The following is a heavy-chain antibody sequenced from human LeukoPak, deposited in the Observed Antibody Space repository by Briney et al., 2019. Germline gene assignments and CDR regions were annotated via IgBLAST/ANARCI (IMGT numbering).Heavy chain of an antibody. Sequence: GSLRLSCAASGVTFSSYAMSWVRQAPGKGLEWVSAISGSGGSTYYADSVKGRFTISRDNSKNTLYLQMNSLRAEDTAVYYCAKEILFGGFNRYWGQGTLVTVSS. CDR3: AKEILFGGFNRY. CDR1: GVTFSSYA. J-gene: IGHJ4*02. V-gene: IGHV3-23*01. D-gene: IGHD2-15*01. CDR2: ISGSGGST.